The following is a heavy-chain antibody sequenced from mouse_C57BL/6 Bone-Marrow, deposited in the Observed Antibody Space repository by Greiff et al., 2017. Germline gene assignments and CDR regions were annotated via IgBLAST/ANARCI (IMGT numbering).Heavy chain of an antibody. CDR1: GYTFTSYW. J-gene: IGHJ2*01. CDR2: IHPNSGST. Sequence: QVQLQQPGAELVKPGASVKLSCKASGYTFTSYWMHWVKQRPGQGLEWIGMIHPNSGSTNYNEKFKSKATLNVDKSSRTAYMQHSSLTSEDSAVYFCALYYYGSSVDYWGQGTTLTVSS. CDR3: ALYYYGSSVDY. D-gene: IGHD1-1*01. V-gene: IGHV1-64*01.